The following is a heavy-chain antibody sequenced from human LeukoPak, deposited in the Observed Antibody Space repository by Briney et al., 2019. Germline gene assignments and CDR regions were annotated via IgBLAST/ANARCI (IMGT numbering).Heavy chain of an antibody. J-gene: IGHJ3*01. V-gene: IGHV3-23*01. D-gene: IGHD3-16*01. CDR2: ISGGDTR. CDR1: GFTFSRYT. CDR3: AKNRETDNVWTFDL. Sequence: AGSLRLSCVASGFTFSRYTINWIRQAPGRGLEWVSAISGGDTRYYADSVWGRFTVTRDNAKNIVYLQMGNLRPEDTAIYFCAKNRETDNVWTFDLWGRGPMVTVSS.